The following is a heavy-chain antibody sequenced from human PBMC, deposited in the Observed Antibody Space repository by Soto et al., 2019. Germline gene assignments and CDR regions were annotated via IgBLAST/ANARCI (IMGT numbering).Heavy chain of an antibody. CDR2: IYYSGNT. CDR3: ARDRLMATAGTARHYFGLDV. V-gene: IGHV4-31*03. CDR1: GGSIRSGGYY. J-gene: IGHJ6*02. D-gene: IGHD5-18*01. Sequence: SETLSLTCTVSGGSIRSGGYYWSWVRQNPRRGLEWIGNIYYSGNTYYNPSLKSRLTISVDTSKNQFSLNLSSVTVADTAVYYCARDRLMATAGTARHYFGLDVWGQGTTVTVSS.